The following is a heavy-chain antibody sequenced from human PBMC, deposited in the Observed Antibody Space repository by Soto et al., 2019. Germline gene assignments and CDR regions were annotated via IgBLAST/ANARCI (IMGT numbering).Heavy chain of an antibody. J-gene: IGHJ4*02. D-gene: IGHD3-22*01. V-gene: IGHV3-23*01. Sequence: SYAMSWVRQAPGKGQEWVSAISGSGGSTDYADSVEGRFTISRDNAQNTLYLQMNSLRAEDTAVYYCVRGDGDYHDGNGYLGRHWGQGTLVTVPQ. CDR1: SYA. CDR2: ISGSGGST. CDR3: VRGDGDYHDGNGYLGRH.